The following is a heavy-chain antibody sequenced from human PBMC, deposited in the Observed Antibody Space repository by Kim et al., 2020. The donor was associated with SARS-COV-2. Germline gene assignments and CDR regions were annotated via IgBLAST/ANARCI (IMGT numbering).Heavy chain of an antibody. CDR2: VNAANDET. CDR3: ERDRDPTVYDY. Sequence: ASVKVSCKAYGYTFKSYPIHWLRQAPGQRPEWMGWVNAANDETQYSQKFQGRVTITRDTSANTAYMELRRLTTKDTAIYYCERDRDPTVYDYGGQGTLVT. CDR1: GYTFKSYP. D-gene: IGHD4-4*01. J-gene: IGHJ4*02. V-gene: IGHV1-3*01.